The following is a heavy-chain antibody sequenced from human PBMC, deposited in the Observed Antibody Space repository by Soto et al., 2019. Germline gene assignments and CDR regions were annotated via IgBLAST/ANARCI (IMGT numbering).Heavy chain of an antibody. CDR3: AKCRSSGWVLCSTIDY. CDR1: GFTFSSYA. D-gene: IGHD6-19*01. V-gene: IGHV3-23*01. J-gene: IGHJ4*02. CDR2: ISGSGGST. Sequence: GGSLRLSCAASGFTFSSYAMSWVRQAPGKGLEWVSAISGSGGSTYYADSVKGRFTISRDNSKNTLYLQMNSLRAEDTAVYYCAKCRSSGWVLCSTIDYWGQGTLVTVSS.